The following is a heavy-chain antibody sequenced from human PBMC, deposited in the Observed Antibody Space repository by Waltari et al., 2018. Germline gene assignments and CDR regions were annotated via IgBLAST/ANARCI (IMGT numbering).Heavy chain of an antibody. CDR2: IESNTWGGTV. CDR3: ASYSPWNDH. Sequence: EVQLVESGGGFVKPGGSLRLSCVASGFTFTDAWMSWVRQAPGKGLEWVGRIESNTWGGTVEYAAPAKDRFTISRDDSKNTLYLQMNSLQSEDTAVYYCASYSPWNDHWGQGTLVTVSS. V-gene: IGHV3-15*04. D-gene: IGHD1-1*01. J-gene: IGHJ4*02. CDR1: GFTFTDAW.